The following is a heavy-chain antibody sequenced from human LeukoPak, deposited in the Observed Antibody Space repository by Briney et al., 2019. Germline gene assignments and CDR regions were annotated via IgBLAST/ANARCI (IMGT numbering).Heavy chain of an antibody. CDR2: ISYDGSNK. V-gene: IGHV3-30-3*01. CDR3: ASLLRFLEWLSKDYGMDV. J-gene: IGHJ6*02. D-gene: IGHD3-3*01. CDR1: GFTFSSYA. Sequence: PGGSLRLSCAASGFTFSSYAMHWVRQAPGKGLEWVAVISYDGSNKYYADSVKGRFTISRDNSKNTLYLQMNSLRAEDTAVYYCASLLRFLEWLSKDYGMDVWGQGTTVTVSS.